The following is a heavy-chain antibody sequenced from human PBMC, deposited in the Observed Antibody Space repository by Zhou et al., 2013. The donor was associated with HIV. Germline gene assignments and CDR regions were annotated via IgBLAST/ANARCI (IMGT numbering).Heavy chain of an antibody. CDR2: LSAHNGNT. CDR1: TYTFRTYG. J-gene: IGHJ4*02. D-gene: IGHD3-16*01. CDR3: AKVVHYYDGWGLDS. Sequence: QTHLRQSGPEVKRPGASVRVSCMASTYTFRTYGLAWMRQAPGQGLEWMGWLSAHNGNTNYAQKFQDRITISTDTSAKTAYLQLRSLKSDDTATYYCAKVVHYYDGWGLDSWGQGTLVTV. V-gene: IGHV1-18*01.